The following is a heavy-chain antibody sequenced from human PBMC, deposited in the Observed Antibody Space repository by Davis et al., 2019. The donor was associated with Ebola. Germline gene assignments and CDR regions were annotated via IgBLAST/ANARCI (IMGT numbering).Heavy chain of an antibody. J-gene: IGHJ4*02. CDR3: ARAQFPTTSDH. V-gene: IGHV1-18*04. CDR1: GYTFTSYG. Sequence: AASVKVSCKASGYTFTSYGITWVRQAPGQGLEWMGWINPHNGNTNYAQNVQGRVTMTTDTSTSTAYMEVRILRSDDTAVYYCARAQFPTTSDHWGQGTLVTVSS. CDR2: INPHNGNT. D-gene: IGHD1-1*01.